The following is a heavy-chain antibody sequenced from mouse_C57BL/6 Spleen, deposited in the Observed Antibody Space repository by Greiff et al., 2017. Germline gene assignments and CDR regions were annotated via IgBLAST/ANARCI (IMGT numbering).Heavy chain of an antibody. CDR2: INPSSGYT. J-gene: IGHJ4*01. CDR3: ARGGYDDDEDYAMDY. V-gene: IGHV1-4*01. Sequence: QVHVKQSGAELARPGASVKMSCKASGYTFTSYTMHWVNQRPGQGLEWIGYINPSSGYTKYNQKFKDKATLTADKSYSTAYMQLSSLTSEDSAVYYCARGGYDDDEDYAMDYWGQGTSVTVSS. CDR1: GYTFTSYT. D-gene: IGHD2-4*01.